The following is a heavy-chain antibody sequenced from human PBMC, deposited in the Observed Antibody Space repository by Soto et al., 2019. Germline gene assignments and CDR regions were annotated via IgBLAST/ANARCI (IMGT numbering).Heavy chain of an antibody. V-gene: IGHV1-69*13. Sequence: SVKVSCKTSGGTFGSYAISWVRQAPGQGLEWMGGIIPIFGTANYAQKFQGRVTITADESTSTAYMELSSLRSEDTAVYYCATGRDIVLVPAAMGSAYYYGMDVWGQGTTVTVSS. D-gene: IGHD2-2*01. J-gene: IGHJ6*02. CDR2: IIPIFGTA. CDR3: ATGRDIVLVPAAMGSAYYYGMDV. CDR1: GGTFGSYA.